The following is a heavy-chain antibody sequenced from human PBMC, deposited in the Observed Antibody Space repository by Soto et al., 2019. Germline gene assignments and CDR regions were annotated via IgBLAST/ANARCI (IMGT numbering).Heavy chain of an antibody. CDR1: GGSISSYY. Sequence: PSETLSLTCTVSGGSISSYYWSWIRQPPGKGLEWIGYIYYSGSTNYNPSLKSRVTISVDTSKNQFSLKLSSVTAADTAVYYCARGYCSSTSCYTFDYWGQGT. V-gene: IGHV4-59*01. J-gene: IGHJ4*02. CDR2: IYYSGST. D-gene: IGHD2-2*01. CDR3: ARGYCSSTSCYTFDY.